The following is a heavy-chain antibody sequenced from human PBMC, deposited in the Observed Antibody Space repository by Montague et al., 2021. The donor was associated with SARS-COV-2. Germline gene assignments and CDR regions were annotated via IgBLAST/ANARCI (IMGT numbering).Heavy chain of an antibody. V-gene: IGHV4-61*02. D-gene: IGHD1-1*01. CDR1: GDSISSGTHY. CDR3: ARVGRNEYRFFDY. CDR2: IYTSGST. Sequence: TLSLTCTVSGDSISSGTHYWSWIRQPAGKGLEWIGRIYTSGSTNYNPSLKSRVTISVDTSKNQFSLNLTSVTAADTAVYYCARVGRNEYRFFDYWGQGSLVTVSS. J-gene: IGHJ4*02.